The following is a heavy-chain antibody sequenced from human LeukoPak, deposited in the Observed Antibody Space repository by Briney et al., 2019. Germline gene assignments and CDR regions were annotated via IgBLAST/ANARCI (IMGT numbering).Heavy chain of an antibody. Sequence: SETLSLTCTVSGGSISSSSYYWGWIRQPPGKGLEWIGSIYYSGSTYYNPSLKSRVTISVDTSKNQFSLKLSSVTAADTAVYYCARGSYLVGATSGMDVWGQGTTVTVSS. CDR3: ARGSYLVGATSGMDV. CDR1: GGSISSSSYY. V-gene: IGHV4-39*07. CDR2: IYYSGST. D-gene: IGHD1-26*01. J-gene: IGHJ6*02.